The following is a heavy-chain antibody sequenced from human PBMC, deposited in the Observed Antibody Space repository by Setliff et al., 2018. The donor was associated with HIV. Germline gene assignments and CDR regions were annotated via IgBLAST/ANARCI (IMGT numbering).Heavy chain of an antibody. J-gene: IGHJ4*02. D-gene: IGHD3-10*01. CDR3: ARSLYYHGSGRSYFDY. V-gene: IGHV4-59*01. CDR1: GGSISSYY. Sequence: SETLSLTCTVSGGSISSYYWSWIRQPPGKGLEWIGYIYYTGSTNYNPSLKSRVTISVDTSKNQFSLKLSSVTAADTAVYYCARSLYYHGSGRSYFDYWGQGTPVTVSS. CDR2: IYYTGST.